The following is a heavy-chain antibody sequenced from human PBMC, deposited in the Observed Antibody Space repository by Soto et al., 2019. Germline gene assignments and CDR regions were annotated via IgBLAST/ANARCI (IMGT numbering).Heavy chain of an antibody. CDR2: IKQDGSEK. J-gene: IGHJ3*02. CDR1: GFTFSSYW. V-gene: IGHV3-7*01. Sequence: GGSLRLSCAASGFTFSSYWMSWVRQAPGKGLEWVANIKQDGSEKYYVDSVKGRFTISRDNAKNSLYLQMNSLRAEDTAVYYCARCENDYGDYVHAFDIWGQGTMVTVSS. D-gene: IGHD4-17*01. CDR3: ARCENDYGDYVHAFDI.